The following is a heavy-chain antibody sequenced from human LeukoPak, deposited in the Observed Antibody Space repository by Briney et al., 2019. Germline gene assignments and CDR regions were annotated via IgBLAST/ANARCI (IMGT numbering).Heavy chain of an antibody. CDR3: ARAGTRLDAFEI. J-gene: IGHJ3*02. V-gene: IGHV3-7*03. CDR1: GFTFSSYW. CDR2: IKQDGSEK. Sequence: GGSLRLSCAASGFTFSSYWMSWVRQAPGKGLEWVANIKQDGSEKFYVDSVKGRFTISRDNAKNSLSLQMNSLRVEDTAVYYCARAGTRLDAFEIWGQGTMVTVSS. D-gene: IGHD1-26*01.